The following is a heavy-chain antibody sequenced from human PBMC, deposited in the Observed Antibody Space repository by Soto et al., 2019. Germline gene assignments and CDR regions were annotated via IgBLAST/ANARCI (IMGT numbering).Heavy chain of an antibody. Sequence: EVQLVESGGGLVQPGGSLRLSCAASGFTFSSYSMNWVRQAPGKGLEWVSYISSSSSTIYYADSVKGRFTISRDNAKNALHLQINSLRAEDTAVYYCARHPERIAQIGWFDPWGQGTLVTVSS. CDR1: GFTFSSYS. V-gene: IGHV3-48*01. CDR2: ISSSSSTI. D-gene: IGHD6-13*01. CDR3: ARHPERIAQIGWFDP. J-gene: IGHJ5*02.